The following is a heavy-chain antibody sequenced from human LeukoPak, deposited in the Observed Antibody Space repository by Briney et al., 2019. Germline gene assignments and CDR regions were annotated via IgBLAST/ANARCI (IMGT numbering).Heavy chain of an antibody. D-gene: IGHD1-26*01. J-gene: IGHJ3*02. CDR3: ARDLGGSYGGGGAFDI. CDR1: GFTFSSYS. CDR2: ISSSSSYI. V-gene: IGHV3-21*01. Sequence: GGSLRLSCAASGFTFSSYSMNWVRQAPGKGLEWVSSISSSSSYIYYADSVKGRFTISRDNAKNSLYLQVNSLRAEDTAVYYCARDLGGSYGGGGAFDIWGQGTMVTVSS.